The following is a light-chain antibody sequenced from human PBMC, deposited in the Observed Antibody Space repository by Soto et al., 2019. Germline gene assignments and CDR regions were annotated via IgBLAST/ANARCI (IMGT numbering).Light chain of an antibody. V-gene: IGKV2-28*01. CDR1: QSLLQSSGYIY. CDR3: MQTLQTPRT. Sequence: DIVMTQSPVSLPVTPGEPASISCRSSQSLLQSSGYIYLDWYLQKPGQSPQLLIYLGSNRASGVPDRFSGSGSGTDFTLKISRVEAEDVGIYYCMQTLQTPRTFGQGTKVEIK. J-gene: IGKJ1*01. CDR2: LGS.